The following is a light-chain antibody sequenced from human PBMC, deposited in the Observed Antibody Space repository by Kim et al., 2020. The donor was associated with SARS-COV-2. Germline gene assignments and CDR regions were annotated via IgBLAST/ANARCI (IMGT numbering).Light chain of an antibody. V-gene: IGKV3-11*01. Sequence: SLSPGERATLSCRASQRVGSYLAWYQHKPGQAPRLLIYDASNRATGIPARFSGSGSGTDFILTITNLEPEDFAVYYCQQRSYWLTFGGGTKVDIK. CDR1: QRVGSY. J-gene: IGKJ4*01. CDR3: QQRSYWLT. CDR2: DAS.